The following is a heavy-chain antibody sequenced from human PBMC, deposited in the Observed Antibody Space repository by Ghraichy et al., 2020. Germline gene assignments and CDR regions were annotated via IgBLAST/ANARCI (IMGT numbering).Heavy chain of an antibody. Sequence: GGSLRLSCAASGFTFSSYWMHWVRQAPGKGLVWVSRINSDGSSTSYADSVKGRFTISRDNAKNTLYLQMNSLRAEDTAVYYCARDLRIAARLNWFDPWGQGTLVTVSS. CDR2: INSDGSST. J-gene: IGHJ5*02. CDR3: ARDLRIAARLNWFDP. V-gene: IGHV3-74*01. D-gene: IGHD6-6*01. CDR1: GFTFSSYW.